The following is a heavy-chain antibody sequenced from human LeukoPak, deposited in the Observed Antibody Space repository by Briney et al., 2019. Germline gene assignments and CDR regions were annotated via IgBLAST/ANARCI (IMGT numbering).Heavy chain of an antibody. J-gene: IGHJ4*02. CDR3: AIGTGGSCTNGVCWYSSSWFDFDY. V-gene: IGHV4-39*01. CDR1: GGSISSSSYY. CDR2: IYYSGST. Sequence: PSETLPLTCTVSGGSISSSSYYWGWIRQPPGKGLEWIGSIYYSGSTYYNPSLKSRVTISVDTSKNQFSLKLSSVTAADTAVYYCAIGTGGSCTNGVCWYSSSWFDFDYWGQGTLVTVSS. D-gene: IGHD2-8*01.